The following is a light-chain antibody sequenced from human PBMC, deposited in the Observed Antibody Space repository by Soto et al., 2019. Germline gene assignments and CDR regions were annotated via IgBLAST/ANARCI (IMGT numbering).Light chain of an antibody. CDR1: QSVSIY. CDR2: GAS. V-gene: IGKV3-15*01. J-gene: IGKJ2*01. CDR3: QQYNNCPPYT. Sequence: DIVMTQSPATLSVSPGDRATISCRASQSVSIYLAWYQQKPGQAPRLLIYGASTMATGIPSRFSGSGSGTEFTLTISSLQYEDFAVYYCQQYNNCPPYTFGQGTKLEIK.